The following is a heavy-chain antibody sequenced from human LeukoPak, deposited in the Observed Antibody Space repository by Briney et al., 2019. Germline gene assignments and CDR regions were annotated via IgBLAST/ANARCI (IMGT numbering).Heavy chain of an antibody. Sequence: GGSLRRSCAASGFIVNTNYSSWVRQVPGKGLEWVSVIDSGGKTYYADSVKGRFTISRDNSKTTVILQMNSLRAEDTAVYYCAIERQFSSGWYYFDYWGQGILVTVSS. CDR2: IDSGGKT. V-gene: IGHV3-53*01. CDR3: AIERQFSSGWYYFDY. D-gene: IGHD6-19*01. CDR1: GFIVNTNY. J-gene: IGHJ4*02.